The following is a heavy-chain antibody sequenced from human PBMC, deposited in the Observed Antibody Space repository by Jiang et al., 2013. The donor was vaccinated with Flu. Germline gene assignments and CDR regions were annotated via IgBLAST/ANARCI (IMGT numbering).Heavy chain of an antibody. J-gene: IGHJ4*02. CDR3: ARIQRDGYNTFFDY. D-gene: IGHD5-24*01. V-gene: IGHV2-70*01. Sequence: KPTQTLTLTCSFSGFSLSTYGMCVSWIRQPPGKALEWLALTDWDDDKFYITSLKTRLTISKDTSKNQVVLTMTNMDPVDTATYYCARIQRDGYNTFFDYWGQGILVTVSS. CDR2: TDWDDDK. CDR1: GFSLSTYGMC.